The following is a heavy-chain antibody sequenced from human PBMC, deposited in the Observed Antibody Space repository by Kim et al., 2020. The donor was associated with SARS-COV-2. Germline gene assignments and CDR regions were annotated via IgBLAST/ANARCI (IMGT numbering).Heavy chain of an antibody. D-gene: IGHD1-26*01. J-gene: IGHJ6*02. Sequence: RFTISRDNSKNTLYLQMNSLRAEDTAGYYCAKTTSIVGATPIYYYYGMDVWGQGTTVTVSS. V-gene: IGHV3-23*01. CDR3: AKTTSIVGATPIYYYYGMDV.